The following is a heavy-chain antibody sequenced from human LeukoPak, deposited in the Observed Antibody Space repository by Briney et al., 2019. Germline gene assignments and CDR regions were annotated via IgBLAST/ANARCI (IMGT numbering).Heavy chain of an antibody. CDR3: ARGPNSNPYYFDY. Sequence: RPSETLSLTCAVYGGSFSGYYWSWIRQPPGKGLEWIGEINHSGSTNYNPSLKSRVTISVDTPKNQFSLKLSSVTAADTAVYYCARGPNSNPYYFDYWGQGTLVTVSS. D-gene: IGHD4-11*01. V-gene: IGHV4-34*01. CDR2: INHSGST. J-gene: IGHJ4*02. CDR1: GGSFSGYY.